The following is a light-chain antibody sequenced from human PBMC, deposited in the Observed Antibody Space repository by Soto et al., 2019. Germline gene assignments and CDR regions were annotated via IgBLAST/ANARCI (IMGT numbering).Light chain of an antibody. CDR3: QQYDKWPPSNT. V-gene: IGKV3-15*01. J-gene: IGKJ2*01. CDR2: GAS. CDR1: QSVSSN. Sequence: EIVMTQSPATLSVSPGEGATVSCRAGQSVSSNLAWYQQKPGQAPRLLIYGASTRATGIPVRFSGSGSGTEFTLTISSLQSEDFAVYYCQQYDKWPPSNTFGQGTKLEIK.